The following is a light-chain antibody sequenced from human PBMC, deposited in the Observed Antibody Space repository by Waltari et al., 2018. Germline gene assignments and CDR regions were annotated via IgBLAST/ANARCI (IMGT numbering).Light chain of an antibody. CDR1: SGHRSNL. J-gene: IGLJ3*02. V-gene: IGLV4-69*01. CDR2: VNSDGSH. CDR3: QTGGHGTWV. Sequence: QLVLTQSPSASASLGAPVKLPCTLSSGHRSNLIAWLQQQPEKGPRYLMKVNSDGSHNTGDEIPDRFSGSSSGAERYLTISSLQSEDEADYYCQTGGHGTWVFGGGTKLTVL.